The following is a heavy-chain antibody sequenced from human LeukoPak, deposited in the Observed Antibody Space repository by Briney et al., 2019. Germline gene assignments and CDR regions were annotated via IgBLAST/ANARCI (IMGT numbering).Heavy chain of an antibody. CDR2: IKQDGSEK. Sequence: PGGSLRLSCAASGFTFSSYWMSWVRQAPGKGLEWVANIKQDGSEKYYVDSVKGRFTISRDNAKNSLYLQMNSLRAEDTAVYYCAREVRFLEWLSYYFDYWGQGTLVTVSS. CDR3: AREVRFLEWLSYYFDY. J-gene: IGHJ4*02. CDR1: GFTFSSYW. V-gene: IGHV3-7*05. D-gene: IGHD3-3*01.